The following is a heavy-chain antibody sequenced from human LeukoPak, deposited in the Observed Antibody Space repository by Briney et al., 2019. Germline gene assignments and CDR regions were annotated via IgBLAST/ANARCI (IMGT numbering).Heavy chain of an antibody. J-gene: IGHJ2*01. CDR3: ARDGTVTTRGWYFDL. CDR2: ISRSGTYI. V-gene: IGHV3-21*01. Sequence: PGGSLRLSCAASGFTFSAYTMTWVRQAPGKGLEWVSAISRSGTYIYYEDSVKGRFTISRDNAENSLYLQMNSLRAEDTAVYYCARDGTVTTRGWYFDLWGRGTLVTVSS. CDR1: GFTFSAYT. D-gene: IGHD4-17*01.